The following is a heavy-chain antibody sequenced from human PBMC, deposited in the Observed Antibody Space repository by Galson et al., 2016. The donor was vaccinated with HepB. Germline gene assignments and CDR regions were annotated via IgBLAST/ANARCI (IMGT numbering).Heavy chain of an antibody. CDR1: GASITNFY. D-gene: IGHD3-10*01. Sequence: SETLSLTCTVSGASITNFYWSWIRQTPGKGLEWIGYIPYSGSTNYNPSLKSRVTISVDTSKNQFSLRLSSVTAADTAIYYCARVWARSTFGELVDVWGQGTTVTVSS. V-gene: IGHV4-59*01. CDR2: IPYSGST. J-gene: IGHJ6*02. CDR3: ARVWARSTFGELVDV.